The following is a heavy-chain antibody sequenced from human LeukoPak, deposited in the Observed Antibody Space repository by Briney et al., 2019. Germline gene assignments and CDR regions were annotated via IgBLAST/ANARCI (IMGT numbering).Heavy chain of an antibody. CDR2: ISGSGGST. J-gene: IGHJ4*02. D-gene: IGHD6-19*01. CDR3: AKESSGWSSFDY. V-gene: IGHV3-23*01. Sequence: PPGGSLRLSCTASGFTFSSYAMSWVRQAPGKGLEWVSAISGSGGSTYYADSVKGRFTISRDNSKNTLYLQMNSLRAEDTAVYYCAKESSGWSSFDYWGQGTLVTVSS. CDR1: GFTFSSYA.